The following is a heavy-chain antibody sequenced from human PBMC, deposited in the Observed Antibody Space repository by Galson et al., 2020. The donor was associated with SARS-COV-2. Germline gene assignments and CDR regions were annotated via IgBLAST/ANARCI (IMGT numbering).Heavy chain of an antibody. V-gene: IGHV4-31*03. CDR2: IYYSGST. J-gene: IGHJ4*02. Sequence: SETLSLTCTVSGGSVNSGGYYWTWIRQHPEKGLEWIGYIYYSGSTYYNPSLKSRITMSIDTSKNQFSLSLSSVTAADTALYFCARYEADARAFGSWSQGARVTGSS. D-gene: IGHD6-6*01. CDR1: GGSVNSGGYY. CDR3: ARYEADARAFGS.